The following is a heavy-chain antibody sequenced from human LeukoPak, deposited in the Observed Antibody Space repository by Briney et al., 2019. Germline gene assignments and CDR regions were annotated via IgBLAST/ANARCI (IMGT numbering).Heavy chain of an antibody. CDR1: GYTFANYG. D-gene: IGHD2-2*02. Sequence: ASVKVSCKASGYTFANYGISWVRQAPGQGLEWMGGIIPIFGTANYAQKFQGRVTITTDESTSTAYMELSSLRSEDTAVYYCASLRSHCSSTSCYKLDYYFDYWGQGTLVTVSS. CDR2: IIPIFGTA. V-gene: IGHV1-69*05. J-gene: IGHJ4*02. CDR3: ASLRSHCSSTSCYKLDYYFDY.